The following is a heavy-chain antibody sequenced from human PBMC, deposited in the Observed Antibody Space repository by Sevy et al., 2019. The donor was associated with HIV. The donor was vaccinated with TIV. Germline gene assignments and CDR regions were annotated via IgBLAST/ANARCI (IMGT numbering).Heavy chain of an antibody. CDR1: GFPFNYAW. CDR2: IKRKTEGGTT. V-gene: IGHV3-15*01. CDR3: TNVKGSCSWFEPSYYYYMEL. Sequence: GGSLRLSCAASGFPFNYAWMSWVRQAPGKGLEWVGRIKRKTEGGTTDYAEHGKGRFTMAREDSKNILYLQMNSLKIEDTAVYYCTNVKGSCSWFEPSYYYYMELWGQGTTVTVSS. J-gene: IGHJ6*03. D-gene: IGHD3-10*01.